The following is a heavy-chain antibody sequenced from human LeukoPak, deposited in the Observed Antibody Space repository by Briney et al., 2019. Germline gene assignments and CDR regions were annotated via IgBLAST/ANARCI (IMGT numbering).Heavy chain of an antibody. V-gene: IGHV1-18*01. CDR3: ARDDTGGQQAY. Sequence: SVKVSCMASGYTFTRYGISWVRQAPGQGRDWMGWISAYNGNNNYAQKLQGRVTMTTDTSTSKAYMELRSLRSDDTAVYYCARDDTGGQQAYWGQGTLVTVSS. CDR1: GYTFTRYG. J-gene: IGHJ4*02. D-gene: IGHD3-16*01. CDR2: ISAYNGNN.